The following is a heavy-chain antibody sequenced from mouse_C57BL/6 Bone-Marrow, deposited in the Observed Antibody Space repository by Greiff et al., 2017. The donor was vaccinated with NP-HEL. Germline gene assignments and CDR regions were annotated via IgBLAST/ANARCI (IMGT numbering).Heavy chain of an antibody. D-gene: IGHD2-13*01. CDR2: IDPSDSET. CDR3: ARLGLFDY. V-gene: IGHV1-52*01. J-gene: IGHJ2*01. Sequence: QVQLKQPGAELVRPGSSVKLSCKASGYTFTSYWMHWVKQRPIQGLEWIGNIDPSDSETNYNQKFKDKATLTVDKSSSTAYMQLSSLTSEDSAVYYCARLGLFDYWGQGTTLTVSS. CDR1: GYTFTSYW.